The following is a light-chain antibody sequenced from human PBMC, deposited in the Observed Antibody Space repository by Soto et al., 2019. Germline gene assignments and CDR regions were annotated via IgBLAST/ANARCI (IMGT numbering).Light chain of an antibody. V-gene: IGKV1-5*03. J-gene: IGKJ1*01. Sequence: DIQMTQSPSTLSTSVGDRVTITCRASQSIGTWLAWYQQKPGKAPKVLIYKASILETGVPSRFRGSGSGTEFTLTISSLQPDDFATYYCQQYNTYARTFGQGTKVEIK. CDR3: QQYNTYART. CDR2: KAS. CDR1: QSIGTW.